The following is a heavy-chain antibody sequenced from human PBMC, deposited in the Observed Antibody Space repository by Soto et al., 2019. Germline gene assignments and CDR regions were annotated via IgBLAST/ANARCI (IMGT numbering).Heavy chain of an antibody. CDR2: ISAAGDP. J-gene: IGHJ6*02. CDR3: DRTDRDFYGLDV. V-gene: IGHV3-13*05. Sequence: ESGGGLVQPGGSLRLSCEASGFTFRNYDMHWVRQGTGKGLEWVSGISAAGDPDYADSVEGRFTISRENAQNSFFLQMNSLRVGDTAVYYCDRTDRDFYGLDVWGQGTTVLVSS. CDR1: GFTFRNYD.